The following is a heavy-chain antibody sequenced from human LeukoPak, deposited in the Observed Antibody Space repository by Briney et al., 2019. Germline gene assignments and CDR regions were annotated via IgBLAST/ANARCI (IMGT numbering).Heavy chain of an antibody. D-gene: IGHD3-22*01. CDR3: AKSSRRITMIVVVMDPFDY. CDR2: IKQDGSEK. CDR1: GFTFSSYW. V-gene: IGHV3-7*03. J-gene: IGHJ4*02. Sequence: AGGSLRLSCAASGFTFSSYWMSWVRQAPGKGLEWVANIKQDGSEKYYVDSVKGRFTISRDNSKNTLYLQMNSLRAEDTAVYYCAKSSRRITMIVVVMDPFDYWGQGTLVTVSS.